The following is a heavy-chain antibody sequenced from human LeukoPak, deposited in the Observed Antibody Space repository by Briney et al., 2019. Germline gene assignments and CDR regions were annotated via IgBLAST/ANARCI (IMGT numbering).Heavy chain of an antibody. CDR2: VSASGGST. CDR1: GFTVSSNY. J-gene: IGHJ4*02. V-gene: IGHV3-53*01. D-gene: IGHD3-10*01. CDR3: AKGSLVRGVNFFDS. Sequence: GGSLRLSCAASGFTVSSNYMSWVRQAPGKGLEWLSVVSASGGSTYYADSVKGRFSISRDDSRKTLFLQMNSLRVEDTAVYYCAKGSLVRGVNFFDSWGQGILVTVSS.